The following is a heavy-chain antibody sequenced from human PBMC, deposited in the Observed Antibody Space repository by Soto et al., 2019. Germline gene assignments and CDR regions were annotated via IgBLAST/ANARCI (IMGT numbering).Heavy chain of an antibody. Sequence: QVTLKESGPVLVKPTETLTLTCTVSGFSLTNARLGVTWIRQPPGKALEWLAHIFSNDEKSYSTSLKSRLTISKDTSKSQVVLTMTNMDPVDTATYYCARHGRRVGARPLDYWGQGTLVTVSS. CDR2: IFSNDEK. V-gene: IGHV2-26*01. D-gene: IGHD1-26*01. CDR3: ARHGRRVGARPLDY. CDR1: GFSLTNARLG. J-gene: IGHJ4*02.